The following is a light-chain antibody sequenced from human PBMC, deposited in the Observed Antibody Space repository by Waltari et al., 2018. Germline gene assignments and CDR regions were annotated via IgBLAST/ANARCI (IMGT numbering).Light chain of an antibody. CDR3: MQALQTPRT. CDR2: LGS. J-gene: IGKJ1*01. CDR1: QRLLHSNGYNY. Sequence: DIVMNQSPLSLPVTPGEPASISCRSSQRLLHSNGYNYLDWYLQKPGQSPQLLIYLGSTRASGVPDRFSGSVSGTDFTLKISRVEAEDIGVYYCMQALQTPRTFGQGTKVEIK. V-gene: IGKV2-28*01.